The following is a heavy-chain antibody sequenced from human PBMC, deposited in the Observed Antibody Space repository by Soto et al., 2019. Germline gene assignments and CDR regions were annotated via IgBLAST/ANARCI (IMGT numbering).Heavy chain of an antibody. J-gene: IGHJ6*02. D-gene: IGHD6-13*01. V-gene: IGHV3-23*01. CDR1: GFTFSSYA. CDR2: ISGSGGST. Sequence: PGGSLRLSCAASGFTFSSYAMSWVRQAPGKGLEWVSAISGSGGSTYYADSVKGRFTISRDNSKNTLYLQMNSLRAEDTAVYYCAKDGGPYSSSWYDYYYYGMDVWGQGTTVTVSS. CDR3: AKDGGPYSSSWYDYYYYGMDV.